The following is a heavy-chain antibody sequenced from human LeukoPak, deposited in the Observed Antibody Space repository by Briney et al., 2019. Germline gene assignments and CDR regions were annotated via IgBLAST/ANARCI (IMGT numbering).Heavy chain of an antibody. CDR3: ARTHYDSSGYYNPSDAFDI. D-gene: IGHD3-22*01. Sequence: ASVKVSCKASGYTFTGYYMHWVRQAPGQGLEWMGWINPNSGGTNYTQKFQGRVTMTRDTFISTAYMELSRLRSDDTAVYYCARTHYDSSGYYNPSDAFDIWGQGTMVTVSS. CDR2: INPNSGGT. J-gene: IGHJ3*02. CDR1: GYTFTGYY. V-gene: IGHV1-2*02.